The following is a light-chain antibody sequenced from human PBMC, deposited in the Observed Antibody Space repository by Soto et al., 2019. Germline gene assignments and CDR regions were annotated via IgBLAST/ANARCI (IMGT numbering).Light chain of an antibody. V-gene: IGKV1-5*03. CDR2: KAS. CDR3: QQYTDYWT. J-gene: IGKJ1*01. Sequence: DIQMTQSPSILSASVGDTVTITCRASQSISSWLAWYQQKPGKGPQLLIYKASNLESGVPPRFSGSASGTEFTLTISSLQPDDFATYYCQQYTDYWTFGQGTKVEI. CDR1: QSISSW.